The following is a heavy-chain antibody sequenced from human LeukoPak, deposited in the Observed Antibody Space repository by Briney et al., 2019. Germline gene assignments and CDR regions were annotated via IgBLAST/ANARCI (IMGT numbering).Heavy chain of an antibody. CDR2: ISSSSSYI. D-gene: IGHD3-22*01. CDR3: ARDRISYYYDSSGYRAGYYYYGMDV. V-gene: IGHV3-21*01. CDR1: GFTFSSYS. Sequence: GGSLRLSCAASGFTFSSYSMNWVRQAPGKGLEWVSSISSSSSYIYYADSVKGRFTISRDNAKNSLYLQMNSLRDEDTPVYYCARDRISYYYDSSGYRAGYYYYGMDVWGQGTTVTVSS. J-gene: IGHJ6*02.